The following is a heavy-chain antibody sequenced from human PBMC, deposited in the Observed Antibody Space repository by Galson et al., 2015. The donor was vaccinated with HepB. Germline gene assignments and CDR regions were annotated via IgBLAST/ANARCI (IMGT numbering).Heavy chain of an antibody. Sequence: SLRLSCAASGFTFSSYSMNWVRQAPGKGLEWVSSISSSSSYIYYADSVKGRFTISRDNAKNSLCLQMNSLRAEDTAVYYSAREPTVTAIQNYFDYWGQGTLVTVSS. D-gene: IGHD2-21*02. V-gene: IGHV3-21*01. CDR1: GFTFSSYS. CDR2: ISSSSSYI. J-gene: IGHJ4*02. CDR3: AREPTVTAIQNYFDY.